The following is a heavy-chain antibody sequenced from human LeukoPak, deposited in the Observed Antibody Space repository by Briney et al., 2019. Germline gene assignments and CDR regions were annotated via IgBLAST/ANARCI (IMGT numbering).Heavy chain of an antibody. CDR2: IYTSEST. J-gene: IGHJ4*02. CDR3: AKSGGYGLIDY. Sequence: SETLSLTCTVSGDSISSGSYYWSWIRQPAGKGLEWIGRIYTSESTNYNPSLKSRVTISADTSNNQFSLKLTSVTAADTAVYYCAKSGGYGLIDYWGQGTLVTVSS. CDR1: GDSISSGSYY. D-gene: IGHD1-26*01. V-gene: IGHV4-61*02.